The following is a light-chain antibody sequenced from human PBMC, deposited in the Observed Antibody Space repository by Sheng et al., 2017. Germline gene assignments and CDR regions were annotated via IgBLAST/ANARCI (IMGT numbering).Light chain of an antibody. CDR2: GAS. Sequence: EIVMTQSPATLSVSPGERATLSCRASQSVSSNLAWYQQKPGQAPRLLIYGASTRATGIPARFSGSGSGTEFTLTISSLQSEDFASYYCQQYYSYLYTFGQGTKLEI. V-gene: IGKV3-15*01. CDR3: QQYYSYLYT. J-gene: IGKJ2*01. CDR1: QSVSSN.